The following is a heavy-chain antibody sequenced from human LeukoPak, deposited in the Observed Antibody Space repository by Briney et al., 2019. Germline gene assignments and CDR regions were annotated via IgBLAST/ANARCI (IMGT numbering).Heavy chain of an antibody. J-gene: IGHJ4*02. D-gene: IGHD2-21*01. CDR1: GYTLTGYY. V-gene: IGHV1-2*02. CDR2: VNPNSGAT. CDR3: ARGGRGGIPFDF. Sequence: ASVKVSCKASGYTLTGYYIFWARQAPGQRLEWMGWVNPNSGATNYAQMFQGRGTMTSDTSITTAYMELNRLRSDDTAIYYCARGGRGGIPFDFWGQGTLVTVSA.